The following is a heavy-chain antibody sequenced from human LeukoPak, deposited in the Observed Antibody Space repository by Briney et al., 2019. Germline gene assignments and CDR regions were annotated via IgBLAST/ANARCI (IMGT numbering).Heavy chain of an antibody. J-gene: IGHJ5*02. CDR1: GYTFTSYG. CDR3: ARDPPSCSGGSCYSSNWSDP. CDR2: ISAYNGNT. V-gene: IGHV1-18*01. Sequence: ASVKVSCKASGYTFTSYGISWVRQAPGQGLEWMGWISAYNGNTNYAQKLQGRVTMTTDTSTSTAYMELRSLRSDDTAVYYCARDPPSCSGGSCYSSNWSDPWGQGTLVTVSS. D-gene: IGHD2-15*01.